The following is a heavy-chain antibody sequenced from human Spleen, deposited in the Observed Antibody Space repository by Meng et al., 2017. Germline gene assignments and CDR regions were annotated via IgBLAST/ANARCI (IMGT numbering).Heavy chain of an antibody. J-gene: IGHJ4*02. Sequence: VPLQESGPGLVKPSGTLSLTCAVSGDSISSSDWWSWVRQPPGKGLEWIADIYRSGSTNYNPSLKSRVTISVDRSKNQFSLKLTSVTAADTAVYYCARAHSSGWSPHAYWGQGSLVTVSS. CDR2: IYRSGST. D-gene: IGHD6-19*01. CDR3: ARAHSSGWSPHAY. CDR1: GDSISSSDW. V-gene: IGHV4-4*02.